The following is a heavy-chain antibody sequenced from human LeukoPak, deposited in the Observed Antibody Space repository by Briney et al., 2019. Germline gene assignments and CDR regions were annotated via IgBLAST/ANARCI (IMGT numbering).Heavy chain of an antibody. D-gene: IGHD3-16*01. CDR3: AKESSPGMITFGGVIGY. Sequence: GGSLRLSCAASGFTFSSYAMHWVRQAPGKGLEWVAVISYDGSNKYYADSVKGRFTISRDNSKDTLYLQMNSLRAEDTAVYYCAKESSPGMITFGGVIGYWGQGTLVTVSS. CDR1: GFTFSSYA. CDR2: ISYDGSNK. J-gene: IGHJ4*02. V-gene: IGHV3-30-3*01.